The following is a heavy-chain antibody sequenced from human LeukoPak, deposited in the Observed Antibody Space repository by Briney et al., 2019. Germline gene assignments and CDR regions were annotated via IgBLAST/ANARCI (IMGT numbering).Heavy chain of an antibody. CDR3: ARGHPRFVGILVDPFGFDY. V-gene: IGHV4-34*01. CDR2: INHSGST. D-gene: IGHD3-3*01. CDR1: GGSFSGYY. Sequence: SSETLSLTCAVYGGSFSGYYWSWIRQPPGKGLEWIGEINHSGSTNYNPSLKSRVTISVDTSKNQFSLRLSSVTAADTAVYYCARGHPRFVGILVDPFGFDYWGQGTLVTVSS. J-gene: IGHJ4*02.